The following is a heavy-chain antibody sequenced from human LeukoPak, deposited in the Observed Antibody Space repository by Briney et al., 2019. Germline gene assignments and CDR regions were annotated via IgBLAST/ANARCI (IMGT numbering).Heavy chain of an antibody. CDR2: IYYSGST. CDR1: GGSISSYY. D-gene: IGHD4-17*01. Sequence: KPSETLSLTCTVSGGSISSYYWSWIRQPPGKGLEWIGYIYYSGSTNYNPSLKSRVTISVDTSKNQFSLKLSSVTAADTAVYYCARDLGVGLDPHGDYERWFDPWGQGTLVTVSS. J-gene: IGHJ5*02. CDR3: ARDLGVGLDPHGDYERWFDP. V-gene: IGHV4-59*01.